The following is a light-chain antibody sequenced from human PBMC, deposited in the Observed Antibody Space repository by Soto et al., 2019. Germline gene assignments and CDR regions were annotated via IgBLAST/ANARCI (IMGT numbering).Light chain of an antibody. Sequence: EVVLTQSPDTLSLSPGETATLSCRASQSVNNNYLAWYQQKPGQAPRLLIYGASTRATGISDRFSGSGSGTDFTLTINRLEPEDVGVFYCHLYNRSPYNFGQGTKLEIK. J-gene: IGKJ2*01. CDR3: HLYNRSPYN. CDR1: QSVNNNY. V-gene: IGKV3-20*01. CDR2: GAS.